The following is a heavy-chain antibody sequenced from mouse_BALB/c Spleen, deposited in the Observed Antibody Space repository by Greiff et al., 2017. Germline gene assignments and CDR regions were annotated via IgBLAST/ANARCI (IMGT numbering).Heavy chain of an antibody. D-gene: IGHD1-1*02. CDR1: GYTFTDYY. V-gene: IGHV1S29*02. J-gene: IGHJ3*01. Sequence: DVQLQESGPELVKPGASVKISCKASGYTFTDYYMHWVKQSHGKSLEWIGDIYPYKGGTGYNQKFKSKATLTVDKSSSTAYMELRSLTSEDSAVYYRGGAEAGWTYGGQGTRVTVSA. CDR3: GGAEAGWTY. CDR2: IYPYKGGT.